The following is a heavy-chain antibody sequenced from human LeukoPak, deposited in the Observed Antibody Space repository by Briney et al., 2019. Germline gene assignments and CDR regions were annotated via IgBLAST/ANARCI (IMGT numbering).Heavy chain of an antibody. CDR1: VGSISGYF. Sequence: PWKTLSLTCTVSVGSISGYFWSWVRQAPGTGLDWIGHIYYSGATNYNPSLRSRVTISVDTSKNQFSLKLRSVTAADTAVYYCARAQYSGSCFDYWGQGTLVTVSS. CDR2: IYYSGAT. V-gene: IGHV4-59*13. D-gene: IGHD1-26*01. J-gene: IGHJ4*03. CDR3: ARAQYSGSCFDY.